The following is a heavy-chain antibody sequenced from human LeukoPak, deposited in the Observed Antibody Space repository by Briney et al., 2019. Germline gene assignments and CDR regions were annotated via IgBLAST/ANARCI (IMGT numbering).Heavy chain of an antibody. CDR2: INPSGGST. CDR3: ARYDSSGRPDY. J-gene: IGHJ4*02. CDR1: GYTFTSYY. V-gene: IGHV1-46*01. Sequence: ASVKVSCKASGYTFTSYYMHWVRQAPGQGLEWMGIINPSGGSTSYAQKFQGRVTMTRDMSTSTVYMELSSLRSEDTAVYHCARYDSSGRPDYWGQGTLVTVSS. D-gene: IGHD3-22*01.